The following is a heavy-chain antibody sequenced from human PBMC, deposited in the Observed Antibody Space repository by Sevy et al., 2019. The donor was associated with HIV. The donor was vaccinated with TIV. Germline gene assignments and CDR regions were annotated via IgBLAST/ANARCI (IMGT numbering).Heavy chain of an antibody. CDR3: VKVRPWFATYHFDY. Sequence: GGSLRLSCVGSGFAFSDYDMHWVRQAPGQGLEWVALISDDGSKKHYIDSVKGRFTISRDNPRTTMYLQMNSLRREDTAIYYCVKVRPWFATYHFDYWGQGSLVTVSS. CDR1: GFAFSDYD. D-gene: IGHD3-10*01. V-gene: IGHV3-30*18. J-gene: IGHJ4*02. CDR2: ISDDGSKK.